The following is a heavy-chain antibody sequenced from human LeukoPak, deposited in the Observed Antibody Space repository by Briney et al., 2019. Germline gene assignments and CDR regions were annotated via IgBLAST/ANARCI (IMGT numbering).Heavy chain of an antibody. D-gene: IGHD2-2*01. CDR2: IVPIFGTA. CDR1: GGTFSSYA. CDR3: AHTGGGYCSSTSCEIWYWFDP. Sequence: SVKVSCKASGGTFSSYAISWVRQAPGQGLEWMGGIVPIFGTANYAQKFQGRVTITADESTSTAYMELSSLRSGDTAVYYCAHTGGGYCSSTSCEIWYWFDPWGQGTLVTVSS. J-gene: IGHJ5*02. V-gene: IGHV1-69*13.